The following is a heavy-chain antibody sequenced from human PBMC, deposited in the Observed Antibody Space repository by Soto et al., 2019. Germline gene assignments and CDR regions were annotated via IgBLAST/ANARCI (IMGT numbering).Heavy chain of an antibody. V-gene: IGHV1-69*13. Sequence: SVKVSCKASGSTFSSYAISWVRQAPGQGLEWMGGIIPIFGTANYAQKFQGRVTITADESTSTAYMELSSLRSEDTAVYYCARVGLTTVTTGWFDPWGQGTLVTVSS. J-gene: IGHJ5*02. CDR1: GSTFSSYA. CDR2: IIPIFGTA. CDR3: ARVGLTTVTTGWFDP. D-gene: IGHD4-17*01.